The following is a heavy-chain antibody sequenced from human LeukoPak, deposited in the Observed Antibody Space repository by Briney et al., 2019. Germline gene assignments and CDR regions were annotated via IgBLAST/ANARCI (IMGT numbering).Heavy chain of an antibody. CDR3: TRGTSSGFDY. Sequence: GGSLTLSCAAAGFIFSGSAMHWVRQASGKGPEWVGRVRRKANNHATTHAASLKGRFNISRDDSKNTIYLQMNSLKAEDTAVYYCTRGTSSGFDYWGRGTLVTVSS. CDR1: GFIFSGSA. V-gene: IGHV3-73*01. CDR2: VRRKANNHAT. D-gene: IGHD6-19*01. J-gene: IGHJ4*02.